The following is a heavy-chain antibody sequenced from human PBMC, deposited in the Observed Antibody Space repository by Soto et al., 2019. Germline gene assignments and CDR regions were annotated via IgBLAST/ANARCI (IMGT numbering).Heavy chain of an antibody. CDR2: TYYRSKWYN. V-gene: IGHV6-1*01. J-gene: IGHJ6*03. D-gene: IGHD6-6*01. CDR3: ARDRVFSSSYYSYYMDV. CDR1: GDSVSSNSAA. Sequence: PSQTLSLTCAISGDSVSSNSAAWNWIRQSPSRGLEWLGRTYYRSKWYNDYAVSVKSRITINPDTSKNQFSLQLNSVTPEDTAVYYCARDRVFSSSYYSYYMDVWGKGTTVTVSS.